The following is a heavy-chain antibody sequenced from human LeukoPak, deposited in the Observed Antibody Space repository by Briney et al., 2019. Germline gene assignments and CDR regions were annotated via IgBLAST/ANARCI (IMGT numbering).Heavy chain of an antibody. CDR3: ARHSSDWEFDY. D-gene: IGHD6-19*01. CDR1: GYTFTSYD. Sequence: GASVKVSCKASGYTFTSYDINWVRQAPGQGLEWMGWTSAYNGNTNYAQKLQGRVTMTTDTSTSTAYMELRSLRSDDTAVYYCARHSSDWEFDYWGQGTLVTVSS. CDR2: TSAYNGNT. J-gene: IGHJ4*02. V-gene: IGHV1-18*01.